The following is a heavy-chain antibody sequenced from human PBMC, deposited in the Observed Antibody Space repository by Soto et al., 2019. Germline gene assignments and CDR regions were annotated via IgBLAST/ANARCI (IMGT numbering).Heavy chain of an antibody. CDR1: GFTFSSYA. CDR2: ISGSGGST. V-gene: IGHV3-23*01. D-gene: IGHD6-19*01. CDR3: AKDQRLREWLVLPILDY. Sequence: GGSLRLSCAASGFTFSSYAMSWVRQAPGKGLEWVSAISGSGGSTYYADSVKGRFTISRDNSKNTLYLQMNSLRAEDTAVYYCAKDQRLREWLVLPILDYWGQGTLVTVSS. J-gene: IGHJ4*02.